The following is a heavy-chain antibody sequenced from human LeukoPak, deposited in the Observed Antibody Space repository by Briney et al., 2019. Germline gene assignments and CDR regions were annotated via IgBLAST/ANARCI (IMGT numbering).Heavy chain of an antibody. CDR1: GGSISRSSHS. D-gene: IGHD3-22*01. CDR3: ARHVGYASSGPLYYFDY. J-gene: IGHJ4*02. V-gene: IGHV4-39*01. CDR2: IYYIGST. Sequence: SETLSLTCSDSGGSISRSSHSWGWIRQPPGKGLEWIGSIYYIGSTWYNPPLKSRVTISVDTSKNQFSLKLNSVTAADTALYYCARHVGYASSGPLYYFDYWGQGTLVTVSS.